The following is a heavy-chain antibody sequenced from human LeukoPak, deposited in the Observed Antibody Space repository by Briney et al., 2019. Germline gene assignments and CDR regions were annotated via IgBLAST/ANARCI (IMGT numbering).Heavy chain of an antibody. CDR3: ARHGGRGWKYQLLYRPNWYFDL. V-gene: IGHV4-39*01. J-gene: IGHJ2*01. Sequence: PSETLSLTCTASGGSISSSSYYWGWIRQPPGKGLEWTGSIYYSGSTYYNPSLKSRVTISVDTSKNQFSLKLSSVTAADTAVYYCARHGGRGWKYQLLYRPNWYFDLWGRGTLVTVSS. CDR1: GGSISSSSYY. D-gene: IGHD2-2*02. CDR2: IYYSGST.